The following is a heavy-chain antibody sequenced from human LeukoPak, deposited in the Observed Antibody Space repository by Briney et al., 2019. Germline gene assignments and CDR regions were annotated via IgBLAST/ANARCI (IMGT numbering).Heavy chain of an antibody. V-gene: IGHV4-38-2*02. CDR2: IYHSGST. CDR1: GYSISSGYY. D-gene: IGHD2-2*01. J-gene: IGHJ4*02. CDR3: ARDDPQHCSSTSCSEGVGY. Sequence: SETLSLTCTVSGYSISSGYYWGWIRRPPGKGLEWIGSIYHSGSTYYNPSLKSRVTISVDTSKNQFSLKLSSVTAADTAVYYCARDDPQHCSSTSCSEGVGYWGQGTLVTVSS.